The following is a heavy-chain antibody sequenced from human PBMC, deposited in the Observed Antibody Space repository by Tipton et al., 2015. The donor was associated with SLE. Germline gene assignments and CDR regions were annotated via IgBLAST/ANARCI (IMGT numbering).Heavy chain of an antibody. D-gene: IGHD3-10*01. CDR1: GGSISSYY. V-gene: IGHV4-59*12. Sequence: TLSLTCTVSGGSISSYYWSWIRQPPGKGLEWIGYIYYSGSTDYNPSLKSQVTISVDTSKNQFSLNLTSVTAADTGVYYCVTGGDQAKTGYWGQGTLVTVS. J-gene: IGHJ4*02. CDR3: VTGGDQAKTGY. CDR2: IYYSGST.